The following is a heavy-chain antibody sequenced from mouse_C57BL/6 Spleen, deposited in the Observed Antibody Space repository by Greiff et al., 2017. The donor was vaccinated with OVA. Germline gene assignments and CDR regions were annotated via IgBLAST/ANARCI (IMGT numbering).Heavy chain of an antibody. CDR2: IWSDGST. CDR3: ARQPSYGIYERDAMDY. V-gene: IGHV2-6-1*01. J-gene: IGHJ4*01. Sequence: VQLKESGPGLVAPSQSLSITCTVSGFSLTSYGVHWVRQPPGKGLEWLVVIWSDGSTTYNSALKSRLSISKDNSKSQVFLKMNSLQTDDTAMYYCARQPSYGIYERDAMDYWGQGTSVTVSS. CDR1: GFSLTSYG. D-gene: IGHD2-1*01.